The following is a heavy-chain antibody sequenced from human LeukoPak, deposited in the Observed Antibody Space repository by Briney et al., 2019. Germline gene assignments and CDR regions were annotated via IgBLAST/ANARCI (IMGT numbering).Heavy chain of an antibody. V-gene: IGHV1-2*02. Sequence: ASVKVSCKASGYTFTGYYMHWVRQAPGQGLEWMGWINPTSGGTNYAQKFQGRVTMTRDTSFSTAYMELSRLRSDDTAVYYCVRAIEWEPYYFDYWGQGTLVTVSS. CDR2: INPTSGGT. CDR1: GYTFTGYY. J-gene: IGHJ4*02. CDR3: VRAIEWEPYYFDY. D-gene: IGHD1-26*01.